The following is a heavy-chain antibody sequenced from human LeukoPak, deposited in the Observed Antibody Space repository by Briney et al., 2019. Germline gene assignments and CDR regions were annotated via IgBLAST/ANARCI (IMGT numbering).Heavy chain of an antibody. CDR3: ARERGYSYGLSYYYYGMDV. CDR1: GFTFSDYY. J-gene: IGHJ6*02. D-gene: IGHD5-18*01. CDR2: ISSSGSTI. V-gene: IGHV3-11*04. Sequence: PGGSLRLSCAASGFTFSDYYMSWIRQAPGRGLEWVSYISSSGSTIYYADSVKGRFTISRDNAKNSLYLQMNSLRAEDTAVYYCARERGYSYGLSYYYYGMDVWGQGTTVTVSS.